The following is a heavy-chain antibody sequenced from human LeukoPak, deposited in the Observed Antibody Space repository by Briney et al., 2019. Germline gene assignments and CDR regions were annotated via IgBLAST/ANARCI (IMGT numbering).Heavy chain of an antibody. V-gene: IGHV3-7*01. Sequence: PGGSLRLSCAASGFTFSAYWMTWVRQAPGKGLEWVANIKEDRTEKNYVDSVKGRFTISRDNVKKSLYLEMNSLRVEDTAVYYCARGRWSDYWGQGTQVTVSS. J-gene: IGHJ4*02. CDR1: GFTFSAYW. CDR3: ARGRWSDY. CDR2: IKEDRTEK. D-gene: IGHD5-24*01.